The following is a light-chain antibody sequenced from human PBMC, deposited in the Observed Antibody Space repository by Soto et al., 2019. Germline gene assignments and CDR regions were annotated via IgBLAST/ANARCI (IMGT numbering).Light chain of an antibody. CDR3: QQRSNCPPIT. CDR1: KSVSSY. V-gene: IGKV3-11*01. CDR2: DAS. Sequence: EIVLTQSPANLSLSPGERATLSCRASKSVSSYLAWYQQKPGQDPRILIYDASNRATGIPARFSGSGSGTNFSLITISLQHEDVAVDYCQQRSNCPPITFGPGTRLEIK. J-gene: IGKJ5*01.